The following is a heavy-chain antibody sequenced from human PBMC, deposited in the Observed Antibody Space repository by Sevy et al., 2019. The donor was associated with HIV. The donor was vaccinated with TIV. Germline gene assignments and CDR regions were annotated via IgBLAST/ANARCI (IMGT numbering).Heavy chain of an antibody. J-gene: IGHJ6*02. CDR1: GFSFRSYW. CDR3: VRAGSYGDTYFYDYGMDV. CDR2: IKQEGSEK. V-gene: IGHV3-7*01. D-gene: IGHD3-16*01. Sequence: GGSLRLSCAASGFSFRSYWMTWVRQAPGKGLEWVANIKQEGSEKYYVDSVKGRFTISRDNAKNSLNLQMNSLRAEDTAVYYCVRAGSYGDTYFYDYGMDVWGQGTTVTVSS.